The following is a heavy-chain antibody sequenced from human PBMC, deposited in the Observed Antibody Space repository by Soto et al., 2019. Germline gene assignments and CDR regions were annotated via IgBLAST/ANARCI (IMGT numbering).Heavy chain of an antibody. V-gene: IGHV3-43D*04. Sequence: EVQLVESGGVVVQPGGSLRLSCAASRFTFDDYAMHWVRQAPGKGLQWVSLISGDGGSTYYADSVKGRFTISRDNSKNSLFLQMNSLRAEDTALYYCAKDRSGSSNSWYGVDYWGQGTLVTVSS. CDR2: ISGDGGST. CDR3: AKDRSGSSNSWYGVDY. D-gene: IGHD6-13*01. CDR1: RFTFDDYA. J-gene: IGHJ4*02.